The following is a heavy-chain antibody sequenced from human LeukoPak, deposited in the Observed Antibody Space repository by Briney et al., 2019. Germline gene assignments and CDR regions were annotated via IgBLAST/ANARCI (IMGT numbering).Heavy chain of an antibody. Sequence: SVKVSCKASGGTFSSYAISWVRQAPGQGLEWMGGIIPIFGTANYAQKLQGRVTITADESTSTAYMELSSLRSEDTAVYYCASRRTSSSYYFDYWGQGTLVTVSS. V-gene: IGHV1-69*01. CDR1: GGTFSSYA. J-gene: IGHJ4*02. D-gene: IGHD2-2*01. CDR2: IIPIFGTA. CDR3: ASRRTSSSYYFDY.